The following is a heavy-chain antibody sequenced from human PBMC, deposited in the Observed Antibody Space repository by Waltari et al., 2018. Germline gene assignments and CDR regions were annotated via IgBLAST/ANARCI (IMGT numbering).Heavy chain of an antibody. J-gene: IGHJ4*02. CDR1: GGSISSDY. CDR3: ARGKYDFWSGYFPDS. Sequence: QVKLQESGPGLVKPSETLSLSCSVSGGSISSDYWSWFRQSPGKGLSWLAYMFYSGTTTYTAALNNRVTIWGDSSKNLLSLKVTSVSAADTAVYFCARGKYDFWSGYFPDSWGQGTLVTVSS. V-gene: IGHV4-59*01. D-gene: IGHD3-3*01. CDR2: MFYSGTT.